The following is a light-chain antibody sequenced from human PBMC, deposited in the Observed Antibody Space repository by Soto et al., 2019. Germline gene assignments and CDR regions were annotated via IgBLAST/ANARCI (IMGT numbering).Light chain of an antibody. V-gene: IGLV2-23*01. Sequence: QSALTQPASVSGSPGQSITISCTGTSSDVGSYNLVSWYQQHPGKAPKLMIYEGSKRPSGVSNRFSGSKSDNTASLTISGLQAEDEADYYCCSYAGSSTFYVFGTGTKLTVL. CDR1: SSDVGSYNL. CDR3: CSYAGSSTFYV. J-gene: IGLJ1*01. CDR2: EGS.